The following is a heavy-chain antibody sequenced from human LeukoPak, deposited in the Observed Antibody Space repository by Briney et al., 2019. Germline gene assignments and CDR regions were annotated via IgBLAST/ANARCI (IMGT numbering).Heavy chain of an antibody. CDR2: IYSSGNT. CDR3: AGGGGGLGFTTGWYFDC. J-gene: IGHJ4*02. D-gene: IGHD6-19*01. Sequence: SETLSLTCTVSGGSISNYYWSWIRQPPGKGLEWIGYIYSSGNTNYNPSLKSRVTISVDTSKNQFSLRLTSVTAADPAVDYWAGGGGGLGFTTGWYFDCWGQGTLVTVSS. V-gene: IGHV4-59*01. CDR1: GGSISNYY.